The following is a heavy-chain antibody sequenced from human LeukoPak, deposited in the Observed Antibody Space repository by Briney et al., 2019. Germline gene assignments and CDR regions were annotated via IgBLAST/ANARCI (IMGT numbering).Heavy chain of an antibody. CDR3: AKSSYDFWSSFDY. J-gene: IGHJ4*02. CDR1: GFTFGSYA. CDR2: ISDSGGST. D-gene: IGHD3-3*01. V-gene: IGHV3-23*01. Sequence: GGSLRLSCATSGFTFGSYAMIWVRQAPGKGLEWVSGISDSGGSTYYADSVKGRFTISRDNSKSTLYLQMSSLRAEDTAVYYCAKSSYDFWSSFDYWGQGTLVTVSS.